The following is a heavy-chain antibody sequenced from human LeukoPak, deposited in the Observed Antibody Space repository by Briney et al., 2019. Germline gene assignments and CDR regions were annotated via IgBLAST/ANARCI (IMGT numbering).Heavy chain of an antibody. D-gene: IGHD3-10*01. V-gene: IGHV3-23*01. CDR1: GFTFSSYA. CDR2: ISCSGGST. Sequence: GGSLRLACAASGFTFSSYAMSWVRQAPGKGLEWVSAISCSGGSTYYADSVKGRFTISRDNSKNTLYLQMNSLRAEDTAVYYCAKDFEVRGPFDYWGQGTLVTVSS. CDR3: AKDFEVRGPFDY. J-gene: IGHJ4*02.